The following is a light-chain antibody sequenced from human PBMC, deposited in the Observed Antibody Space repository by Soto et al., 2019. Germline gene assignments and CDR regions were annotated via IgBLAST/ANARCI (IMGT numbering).Light chain of an antibody. CDR3: QHYHKWPPRT. Sequence: EILMTQSPASLSVSPGENATLSCRASQSVSTNLVWYQQKLGQSPRLLIYDASTRRTGIPARFGGMGSGTLFTLTSTRLQSEDSAVNYYQHYHKWPPRTFGGGTKVEI. CDR2: DAS. CDR1: QSVSTN. J-gene: IGKJ4*01. V-gene: IGKV3-15*01.